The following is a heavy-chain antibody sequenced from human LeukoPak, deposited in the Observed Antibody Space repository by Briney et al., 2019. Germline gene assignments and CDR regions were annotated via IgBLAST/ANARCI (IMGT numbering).Heavy chain of an antibody. CDR2: VYSAGIT. Sequence: TGGSLRLSCAASGVAVSNSYMSSVRQAPGKGLEWVLIVYSAGITYYVDSVKGRFTISRDNSRNTLYLQMTSLRAEDTAVYYCARGGGFLRFLGWLLWANGLGYYMDVWGKGTTVTVSS. V-gene: IGHV3-53*05. D-gene: IGHD3-3*01. CDR3: ARGGGFLRFLGWLLWANGLGYYMDV. J-gene: IGHJ6*03. CDR1: GVAVSNSY.